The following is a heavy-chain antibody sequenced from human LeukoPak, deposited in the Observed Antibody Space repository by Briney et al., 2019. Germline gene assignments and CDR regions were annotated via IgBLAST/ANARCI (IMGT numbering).Heavy chain of an antibody. CDR3: AGDQRGWGVFWFDP. Sequence: AASVKVSCKASGYTFTSYGIAWVRQAPGQGLEWMGIINPSGGSTSYAQKFQGRVTMTRDTSTSTVYMELSSLRSEDTAVYYCAGDQRGWGVFWFDPWGQGTLVTVSS. J-gene: IGHJ5*02. CDR2: INPSGGST. D-gene: IGHD3-10*01. V-gene: IGHV1-46*01. CDR1: GYTFTSYG.